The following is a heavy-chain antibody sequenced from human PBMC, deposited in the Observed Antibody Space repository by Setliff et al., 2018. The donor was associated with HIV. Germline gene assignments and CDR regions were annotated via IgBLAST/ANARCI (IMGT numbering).Heavy chain of an antibody. CDR1: GASISSSSHH. CDR3: ASSRRLRRGVFDY. CDR2: IYYTGST. D-gene: IGHD5-12*01. Sequence: SETLSLTCTVSGASISSSSHHWAWIRQPPGKGLEYIGNIYYTGSTHHNPSLESRVATSVDTSKNQFSLKLSSVTAADTAVYYCASSRRLRRGVFDYWGQGTLVTVSS. V-gene: IGHV4-39*01. J-gene: IGHJ4*02.